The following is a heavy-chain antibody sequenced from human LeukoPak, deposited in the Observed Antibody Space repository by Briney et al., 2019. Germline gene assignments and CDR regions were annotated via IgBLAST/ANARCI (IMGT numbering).Heavy chain of an antibody. V-gene: IGHV4-39*07. CDR1: AGYINSSNYY. Sequence: PSETLSLTCTVSAGYINSSNYYRGWIRQPPGKGLEWIGSIYYSGSTYYNPSLKSRVTISVDTSKNQFSLKLSSVTAADTAVYYCARVDIVVVPAAIGFFDPWGQGTLVTVSS. CDR3: ARVDIVVVPAAIGFFDP. J-gene: IGHJ5*02. CDR2: IYYSGST. D-gene: IGHD2-2*01.